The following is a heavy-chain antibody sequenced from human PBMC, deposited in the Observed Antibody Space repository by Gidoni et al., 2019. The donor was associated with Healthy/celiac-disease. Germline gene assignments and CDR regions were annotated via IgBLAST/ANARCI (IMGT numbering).Heavy chain of an antibody. CDR1: GFTFSSYS. D-gene: IGHD2-15*01. V-gene: IGHV3-21*01. Sequence: EVQLVESGGGLVKPGGSLRLSCAASGFTFSSYSMNWVRQAPGKGLEWVSSISSSSSYIYYADSVKGRFTISRDNAKNSLYLQMNSLRAEDTAVYYCASHPGYCSGGSCYSDAFDIWGQGTMVTVSS. CDR3: ASHPGYCSGGSCYSDAFDI. J-gene: IGHJ3*02. CDR2: ISSSSSYI.